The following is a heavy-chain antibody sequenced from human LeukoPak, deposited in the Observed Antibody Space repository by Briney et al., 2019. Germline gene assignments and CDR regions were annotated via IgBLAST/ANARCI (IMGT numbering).Heavy chain of an antibody. J-gene: IGHJ4*02. CDR1: GFTFSSYG. CDR2: MSHDGSIE. V-gene: IGHV3-30*18. CDR3: AKDPHGSGRYLYYFDY. D-gene: IGHD3-10*01. Sequence: GRSLRLSCAASGFTFSSYGMQWVRQAPRKGLGWVALMSHDGSIEYYADSVKGRFTISRDNSKNTLYLQMNSLRPEDTAVYYCAKDPHGSGRYLYYFDYWGQGTLVTVSS.